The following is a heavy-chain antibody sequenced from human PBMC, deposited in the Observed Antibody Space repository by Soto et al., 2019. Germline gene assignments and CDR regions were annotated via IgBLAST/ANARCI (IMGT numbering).Heavy chain of an antibody. CDR2: ISGRGDGT. CDR3: ARGGYSRGWSFDY. J-gene: IGHJ4*02. Sequence: GPLLLTCSASGFTLSNYAMSWVPRAPGTGLEWVSTISGRGDGTYYSDSVKVRFTISRDNSKNTLYLQINSLRADDTAVFHCARGGYSRGWSFDYWGQGTLVTVYS. D-gene: IGHD6-19*01. CDR1: GFTLSNYA. V-gene: IGHV3-23*01.